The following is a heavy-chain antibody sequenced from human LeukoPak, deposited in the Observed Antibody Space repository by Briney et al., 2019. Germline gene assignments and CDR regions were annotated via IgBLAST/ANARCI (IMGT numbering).Heavy chain of an antibody. CDR2: IYHSGST. Sequence: SETLSLTCAVSGYSISSGYDWGWLRQPPGKGLGWIGSIYHSGSTYYDPSVKSRVTISVDTSKNQFSLKLSSVTAADTAVYYCARKEYFDFWGKGTTVTVSS. V-gene: IGHV4-38-2*01. CDR3: ARKEYFDF. CDR1: GYSISSGYD. D-gene: IGHD2/OR15-2a*01. J-gene: IGHJ6*04.